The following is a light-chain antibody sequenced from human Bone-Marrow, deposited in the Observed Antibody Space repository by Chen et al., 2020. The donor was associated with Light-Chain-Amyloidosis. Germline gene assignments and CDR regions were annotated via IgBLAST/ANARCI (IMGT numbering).Light chain of an antibody. Sequence: QSALTQPASVSGSPGQSITLPCTGTSSDVGGDNHGSWYQQHPDKAPKLMIYEVTNRPSWVPDRFSGSKSDNTASLTISGLQTEDEADYFCSSYTITNTLVFGSGTRVTVL. CDR1: SSDVGGDNH. J-gene: IGLJ1*01. CDR3: SSYTITNTLV. CDR2: EVT. V-gene: IGLV2-14*01.